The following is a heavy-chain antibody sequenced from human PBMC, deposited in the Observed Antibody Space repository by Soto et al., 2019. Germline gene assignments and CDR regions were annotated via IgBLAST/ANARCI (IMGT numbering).Heavy chain of an antibody. CDR3: ATTSSGGRLPDDY. V-gene: IGHV1-69*06. Sequence: QVQLVQSGAEVKKPGSSVKVSCKASGGTFSSYAISWVRQAPGQGLEWMGGIIPIFGTANYAQKFQGRVTIAADKSTSTAYMELSSLRSDDTAVYYRATTSSGGRLPDDYWGQGTLVTASS. D-gene: IGHD3-16*01. J-gene: IGHJ4*02. CDR1: GGTFSSYA. CDR2: IIPIFGTA.